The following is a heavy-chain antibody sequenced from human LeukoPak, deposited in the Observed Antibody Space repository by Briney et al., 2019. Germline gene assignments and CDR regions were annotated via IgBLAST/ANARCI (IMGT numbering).Heavy chain of an antibody. Sequence: GGSLRLSCVASGFSFSTYSIYWVRQAPGKGLEWISYISSSSSTIYYADSVKGRFTISRDNAKNSLYLQMNSLRAEDTAVYYCASHIAVAGMTRGYWGQGTLVTVSS. D-gene: IGHD6-19*01. CDR1: GFSFSTYS. V-gene: IGHV3-48*04. J-gene: IGHJ4*02. CDR2: ISSSSSTI. CDR3: ASHIAVAGMTRGY.